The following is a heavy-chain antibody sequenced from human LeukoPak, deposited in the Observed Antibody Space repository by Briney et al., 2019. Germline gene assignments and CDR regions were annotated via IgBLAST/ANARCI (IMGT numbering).Heavy chain of an antibody. D-gene: IGHD2-2*01. Sequence: PSETLSLTCTVSGGSISSYYWSWIRQPAGKGLEWIGRIYTSGSTNYNPSLKSRVTMSVDTSKNQFSLKLSSVTAADTAVYYCARGVQRYCSSTSCLYRRYYYYYMDVWGKGTTVTVSS. CDR2: IYTSGST. V-gene: IGHV4-4*07. J-gene: IGHJ6*03. CDR1: GGSISSYY. CDR3: ARGVQRYCSSTSCLYRRYYYYYMDV.